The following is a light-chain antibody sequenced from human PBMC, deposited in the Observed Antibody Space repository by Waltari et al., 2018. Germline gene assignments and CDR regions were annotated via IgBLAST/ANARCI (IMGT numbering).Light chain of an antibody. V-gene: IGLV2-8*01. J-gene: IGLJ3*02. Sequence: QSVLTQPPSASGSPGQSVTTPCTGPTSYVGVNNYVSWYHQHPGKAPTLLIYEVNKRPSGVPDRFSGSKSGNTASLTVSGLQAEDEADYYCSSYGGSKVFGGGTKLTVL. CDR2: EVN. CDR3: SSYGGSKV. CDR1: TSYVGVNNY.